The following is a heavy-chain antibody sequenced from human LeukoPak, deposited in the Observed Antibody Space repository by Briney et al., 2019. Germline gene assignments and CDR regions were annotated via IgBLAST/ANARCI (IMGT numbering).Heavy chain of an antibody. CDR1: GGSISSGGYY. CDR3: ARTRYSSSYHAFDN. CDR2: IFYSGST. D-gene: IGHD3-3*01. V-gene: IGHV4-31*03. J-gene: IGHJ4*02. Sequence: SETLSLTCIVSGGSISSGGYYWSWIRQHPGKGLEWIGYIFYSGSTYYNPSLKSRVTISVDTSKNQFSLKLSSVTAADTAVYYCARTRYSSSYHAFDNWGQGTLVTVPS.